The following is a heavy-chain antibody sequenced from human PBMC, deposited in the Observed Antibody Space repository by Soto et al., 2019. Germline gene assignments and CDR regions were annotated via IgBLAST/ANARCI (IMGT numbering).Heavy chain of an antibody. CDR2: ISYDGSNK. D-gene: IGHD3-22*01. J-gene: IGHJ4*02. CDR1: GFTFSSYA. CDR3: ARDGFAEGDYYDSSGPLDY. V-gene: IGHV3-30-3*01. Sequence: PGGSLRLSCAASGFTFSSYAMHWVRQAPGKGLEWVAVISYDGSNKYYADSVKGRFTISRDNSKNTLYLQMNSLRAEDTAVYYCARDGFAEGDYYDSSGPLDYWGQGTLGTV.